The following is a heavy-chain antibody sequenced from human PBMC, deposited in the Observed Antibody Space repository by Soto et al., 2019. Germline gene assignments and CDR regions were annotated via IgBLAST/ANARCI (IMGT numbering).Heavy chain of an antibody. Sequence: QVQLVQSGAEVKKPGASVKVSCKASGYTFTSYDLNWVLQATGQGLEWMGWMNPNSGNTGYAQKFQGRVTMTRNTSISTAYMELSSLRSEDTAVYYCARGINYYASGDDAFDIWGQGTMVTVSS. CDR1: GYTFTSYD. V-gene: IGHV1-8*01. D-gene: IGHD3-10*01. CDR3: ARGINYYASGDDAFDI. CDR2: MNPNSGNT. J-gene: IGHJ3*02.